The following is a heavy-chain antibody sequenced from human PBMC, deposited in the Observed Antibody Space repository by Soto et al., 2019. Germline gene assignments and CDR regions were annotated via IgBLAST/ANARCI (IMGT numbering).Heavy chain of an antibody. Sequence: EVQLVESGGGLIQPGGSLRLSCAVSGFTVSNNYMSWVRQAPGKGLEGVSVIYSGGYTAYGDSVKGRFTISRDNSKNTLYLKMNTRGAEEPGVYYWATTRGGGGYWGQGTLVTVSS. V-gene: IGHV3-53*01. CDR3: ATTRGGGGY. D-gene: IGHD3-10*01. CDR2: IYSGGYT. CDR1: GFTVSNNY. J-gene: IGHJ4*02.